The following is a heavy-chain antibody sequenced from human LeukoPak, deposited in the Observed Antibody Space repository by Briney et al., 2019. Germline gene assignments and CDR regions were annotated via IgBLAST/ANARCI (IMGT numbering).Heavy chain of an antibody. J-gene: IGHJ6*04. CDR1: WDTFSTYA. CDR3: ARGASVRVVPMSYYYAMDV. D-gene: IGHD2-2*01. Sequence: SVKVSCKASWDTFSTYAFNWVRQAPGQGLEWTVGIVPISDTTNYAQTLQGRVTITADKSTNTVYMELSSLTSEDTGVYYCARGASVRVVPMSYYYAMDVWGEGTTVIVSS. CDR2: IVPISDTT. V-gene: IGHV1-69*06.